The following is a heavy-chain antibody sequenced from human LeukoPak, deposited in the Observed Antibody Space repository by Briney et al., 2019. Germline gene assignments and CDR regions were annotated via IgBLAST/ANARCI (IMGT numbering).Heavy chain of an antibody. Sequence: GESLKISCNGSGYXFTRHWIGWVRQVPGTGLEWVAIIYPVDSETRNSPSFQGQVTISVDKSTSTAYLQWSSLKASDTAMYYCVGKRVGDDDSGSYFDYWGQGTLVTVSS. CDR1: GYXFTRHW. CDR3: VGKRVGDDDSGSYFDY. J-gene: IGHJ4*02. CDR2: IYPVDSET. D-gene: IGHD3-10*01. V-gene: IGHV5-51*01.